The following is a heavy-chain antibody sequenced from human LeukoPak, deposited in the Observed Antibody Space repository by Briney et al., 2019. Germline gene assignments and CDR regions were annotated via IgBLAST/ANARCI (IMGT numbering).Heavy chain of an antibody. CDR2: IYYSGST. V-gene: IGHV4-59*08. CDR3: ARRASGTLYYFDY. CDR1: GCSIGSYY. J-gene: IGHJ4*02. D-gene: IGHD3-10*01. Sequence: SETLSLTCNVSGCSIGSYYWSWIRQPPGKGLEWIGYIYYSGSTDYNPSLKSRVTISVDTSKNQFSLKLSSVTAADTAVYYCARRASGTLYYFDYWGQGTLVTVSS.